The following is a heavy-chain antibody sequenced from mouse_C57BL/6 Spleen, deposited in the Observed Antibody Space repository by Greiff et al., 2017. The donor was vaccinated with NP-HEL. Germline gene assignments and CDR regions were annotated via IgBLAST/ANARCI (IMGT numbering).Heavy chain of an antibody. CDR2: ISSGGDYI. CDR3: TRNYDGPLFAY. Sequence: EVKLMESGEGLVKPGGSLKLSCAASGFTFSSYAMSWVRQTPEKRLEWVAYISSGGDYIYYADTVKGRFTISRDNARNTLYLQMSSLKSEDTAMYYCTRNYDGPLFAYWGQGTLVTVSA. J-gene: IGHJ3*01. D-gene: IGHD2-3*01. V-gene: IGHV5-9-1*02. CDR1: GFTFSSYA.